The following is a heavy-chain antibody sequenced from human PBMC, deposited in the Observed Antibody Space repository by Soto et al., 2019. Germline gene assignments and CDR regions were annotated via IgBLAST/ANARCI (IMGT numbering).Heavy chain of an antibody. CDR3: ARDIVVVPAAITGYYYYMDV. J-gene: IGHJ6*03. CDR2: ISSSSSTI. D-gene: IGHD2-2*02. V-gene: IGHV3-48*01. Sequence: GGSLRLSCAASGFTFSSYSMNWVRQAPGKGLEWVSYISSSSSTIYYADYVKGRFTISRDNAKNSLYLQMNSLRAEDTAVYYCARDIVVVPAAITGYYYYMDVWGKGTTVTVSS. CDR1: GFTFSSYS.